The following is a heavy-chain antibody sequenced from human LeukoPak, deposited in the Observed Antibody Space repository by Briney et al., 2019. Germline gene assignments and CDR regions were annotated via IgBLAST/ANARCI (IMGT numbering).Heavy chain of an antibody. CDR1: GFTFSSYW. D-gene: IGHD2-15*01. J-gene: IGHJ3*02. Sequence: PGGSLRLSCAASGFTFSSYWMSWVRQAPGKGLEWVANIKQDGSEKYYVDSVKGRFTISRDNAKNSLYLQMNSLRAEDTAVYYCARDLIVVVVAAHDAFDIWGQGTMVTVSS. CDR3: ARDLIVVVVAAHDAFDI. CDR2: IKQDGSEK. V-gene: IGHV3-7*01.